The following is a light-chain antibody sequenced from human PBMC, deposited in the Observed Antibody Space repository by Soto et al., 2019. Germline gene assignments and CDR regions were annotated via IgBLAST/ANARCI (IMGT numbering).Light chain of an antibody. V-gene: IGLV2-14*01. CDR3: CSYTDIALDVV. Sequence: QSALTQPASASGSPGQSITISCTGTSSDIGDYDYVSWYQHLPGKAPKLVIFDVTPRPSGVSDRFSGSKSGNTASLTISGVRPEDEADYYCCSYTDIALDVVFGGGTKVTVL. CDR1: SSDIGDYDY. CDR2: DVT. J-gene: IGLJ2*01.